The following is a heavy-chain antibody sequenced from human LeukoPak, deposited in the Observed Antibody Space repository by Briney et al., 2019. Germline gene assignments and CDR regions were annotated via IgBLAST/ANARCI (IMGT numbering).Heavy chain of an antibody. Sequence: SETLSLTCAVSGYSISSGYYWGWIRQPPGKGLEWIGSIYHSGSTYYNPSLKSRVTISVDTSKNQFSLKLSSVTAADTAVYYCARHGANYDFWSGYFPYYYYMDVWGKGTTVTVSS. V-gene: IGHV4-38-2*01. D-gene: IGHD3-3*01. J-gene: IGHJ6*03. CDR1: GYSISSGYY. CDR3: ARHGANYDFWSGYFPYYYYMDV. CDR2: IYHSGST.